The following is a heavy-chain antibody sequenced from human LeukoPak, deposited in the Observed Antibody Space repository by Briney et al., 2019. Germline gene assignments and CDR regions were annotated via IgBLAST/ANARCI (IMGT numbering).Heavy chain of an antibody. CDR2: IYYSGST. J-gene: IGHJ4*02. CDR3: ARDLISGIAAAGLDY. Sequence: SETLSLTCTVSVGSLSSSSYYWGWIRQPPGKGLERIGSIYYSGSTYYDPSLKSRVTISVDTSKNQFSLKLSSVTAADTAVYYCARDLISGIAAAGLDYWGQGTLVTVSS. D-gene: IGHD6-13*01. CDR1: VGSLSSSSYY. V-gene: IGHV4-39*02.